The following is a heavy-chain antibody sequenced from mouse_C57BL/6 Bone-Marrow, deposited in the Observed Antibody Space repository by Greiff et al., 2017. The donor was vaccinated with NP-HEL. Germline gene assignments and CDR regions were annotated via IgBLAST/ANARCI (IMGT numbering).Heavy chain of an antibody. V-gene: IGHV1-64*01. D-gene: IGHD1-1*01. CDR1: GYTFTSYW. Sequence: QVQLKQPGAELVKPGASVKLSCKASGYTFTSYWMHWVKQRPGQGLEWIGMIHPNSGSTNYNEKFKSKATLTVDKSSSTAYMQLSSLTSEDSAVYYCARYYGSLYAMDYWGQGTSVTVSS. J-gene: IGHJ4*01. CDR2: IHPNSGST. CDR3: ARYYGSLYAMDY.